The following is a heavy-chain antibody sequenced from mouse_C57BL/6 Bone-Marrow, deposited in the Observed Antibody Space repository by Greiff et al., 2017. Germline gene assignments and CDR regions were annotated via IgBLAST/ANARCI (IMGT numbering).Heavy chain of an antibody. CDR2: IYPGGGYT. J-gene: IGHJ2*01. Sequence: VQVVESGAELVRPGTSVKMSCKASGYTFTNYWIGWAKQRPGHGLEWIGDIYPGGGYTNYNEKFKGKATLTADKSSSTAYMQFSSLTSEDSAIYYCARSIEGYYFDYWGQGTTLTVSS. CDR1: GYTFTNYW. CDR3: ARSIEGYYFDY. V-gene: IGHV1-63*01.